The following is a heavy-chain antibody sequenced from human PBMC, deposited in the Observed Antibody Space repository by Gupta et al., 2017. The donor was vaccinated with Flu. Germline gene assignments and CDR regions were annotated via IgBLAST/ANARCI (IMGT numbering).Heavy chain of an antibody. J-gene: IGHJ4*02. V-gene: IGHV3-23*01. Sequence: VRQAPGKGLEWVSAISGSGGSTYYADSVKGRFTISRDNSKNTLYLQMNSLRAEDTAVYYCAKAGPIFYYFDYWGQGTLVTVSS. CDR3: AKAGPIFYYFDY. D-gene: IGHD2-15*01. CDR2: ISGSGGST.